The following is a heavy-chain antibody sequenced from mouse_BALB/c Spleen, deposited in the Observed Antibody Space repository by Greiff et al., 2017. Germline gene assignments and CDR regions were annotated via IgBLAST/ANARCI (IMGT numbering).Heavy chain of an antibody. CDR3: ARGRGIMDY. CDR2: ISDGGSYT. J-gene: IGHJ4*01. CDR1: GFTFSDYY. Sequence: DVMLVESGGGLVKPGGSLKLSCAASGFTFSDYYMYWVRQTPEKRLEWVATISDGGSYTYYPDSVKGRFTISRDNAKNNLYLQMSSLKSEDTAMYYCARGRGIMDYWGQGTSVTVSS. V-gene: IGHV5-4*02.